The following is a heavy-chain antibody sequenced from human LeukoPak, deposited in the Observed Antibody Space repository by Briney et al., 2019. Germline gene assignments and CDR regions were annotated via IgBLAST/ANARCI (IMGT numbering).Heavy chain of an antibody. D-gene: IGHD3-9*01. CDR1: GGTFISYA. CDR3: AAPPLLTGYPYGI. J-gene: IGHJ3*02. Sequence: SVKASCKASGGTFISYAISWVRQAPGQGVEWMGGIIPIFGTANYAQKFQGRATITADESTSTAYMELSSLRSEDTSVYYCAAPPLLTGYPYGIWGQGTMVTVSS. V-gene: IGHV1-69*13. CDR2: IIPIFGTA.